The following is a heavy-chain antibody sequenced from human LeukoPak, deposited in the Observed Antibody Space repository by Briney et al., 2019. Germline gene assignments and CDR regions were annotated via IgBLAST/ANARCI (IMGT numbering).Heavy chain of an antibody. CDR2: ISYDGSNK. D-gene: IGHD3-10*01. V-gene: IGHV3-30*03. Sequence: GGSLRLSCAASGFTFSSYSMNWVRQAPGKGLEWVAVISYDGSNKYYADSVKGRFTISRDNSKNTLYLQMNSLRAEDTAVYYCARAASQMSYYYGSGLWGQGTLVTVSS. CDR3: ARAASQMSYYYGSGL. CDR1: GFTFSSYS. J-gene: IGHJ4*02.